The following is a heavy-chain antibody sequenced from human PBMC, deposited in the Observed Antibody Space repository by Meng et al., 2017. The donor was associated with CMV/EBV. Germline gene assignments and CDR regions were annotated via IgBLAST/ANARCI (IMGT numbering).Heavy chain of an antibody. V-gene: IGHV3-48*04. J-gene: IGHJ3*02. CDR2: ISSSSSTI. D-gene: IGHD3-3*01. CDR3: ARDPPMYYDFWSGYLYDAFDI. Sequence: GGSLRLSCAASGFTFSSCSMNWVRQAPGKGLEWVSYISSSSSTIYYADSVKGRFTISRDNAKNSLYLQMNSLRAEDTAVYYCARDPPMYYDFWSGYLYDAFDIWGQGTMVTVSS. CDR1: GFTFSSCS.